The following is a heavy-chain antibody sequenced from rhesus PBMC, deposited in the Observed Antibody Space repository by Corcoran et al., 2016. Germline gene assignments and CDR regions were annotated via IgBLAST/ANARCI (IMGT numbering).Heavy chain of an antibody. D-gene: IGHD3-28*01. Sequence: QVQLQESGPGLVKPSETLSLTCAVSGYSISSNYWRWIRQPPGKGLEWIGYIYGSSGRTDYKPALKSRGTISTDTSKNQFSLKLSSVTAADTAVYYCARGTYYYESGYYTWGQGVLVTVSS. CDR3: ARGTYYYESGYYT. J-gene: IGHJ4*01. CDR1: GYSISSNY. V-gene: IGHV4-160*01. CDR2: IYGSSGRT.